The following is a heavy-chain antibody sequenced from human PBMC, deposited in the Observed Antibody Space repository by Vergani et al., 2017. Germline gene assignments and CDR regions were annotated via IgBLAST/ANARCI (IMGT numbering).Heavy chain of an antibody. Sequence: QVQLEESGPGLVKPSETLSLTCTVSGGSFNTYYWSWIRQSPGKGLEWIGYIYSTGSTNYNPSLNSRVTMSVDTSKNQFSLKLRSVTAADTAVYYCARRSGIVYDIFSGTLYFFDFWGQGTLVTVSS. J-gene: IGHJ4*02. D-gene: IGHD3-9*01. CDR2: IYSTGST. V-gene: IGHV4-59*13. CDR1: GGSFNTYY. CDR3: ARRSGIVYDIFSGTLYFFDF.